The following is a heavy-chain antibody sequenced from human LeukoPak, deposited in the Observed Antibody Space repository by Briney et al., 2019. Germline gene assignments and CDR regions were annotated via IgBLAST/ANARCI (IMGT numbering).Heavy chain of an antibody. CDR2: ISSSSSYI. V-gene: IGHV3-21*01. J-gene: IGHJ4*02. CDR3: ARAVAAAGTGFDY. Sequence: PGGSLRLSCAASGFTVSSKYMSWVRQAPGKGLEWVSSISSSSSYIYYADSVKGRFTISRDNAKNSLYLQMNSLRAEDTAVYYCARAVAAAGTGFDYWGQGTLVTVSS. CDR1: GFTVSSKY. D-gene: IGHD6-13*01.